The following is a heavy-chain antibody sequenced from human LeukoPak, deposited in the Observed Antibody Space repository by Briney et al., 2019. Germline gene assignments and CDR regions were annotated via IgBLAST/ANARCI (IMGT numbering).Heavy chain of an antibody. CDR1: GGSFSGYY. J-gene: IGHJ5*02. CDR3: ARAWPQYYYGSGTRWFDP. Sequence: SETLSLTCAVYGGSFSGYYWSWIRQPPGKGLEWIGEINHSGSTNYNPSLKSRVTISVDTSKNQFSLKLSSVTAADTAVYYCARAWPQYYYGSGTRWFDPWGQGTLVTVSS. D-gene: IGHD3-10*01. V-gene: IGHV4-34*01. CDR2: INHSGST.